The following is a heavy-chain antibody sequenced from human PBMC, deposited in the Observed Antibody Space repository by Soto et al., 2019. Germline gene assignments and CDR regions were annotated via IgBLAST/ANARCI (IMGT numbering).Heavy chain of an antibody. CDR1: GGTFSGYG. CDR2: ILPIFGTT. D-gene: IGHD2-2*01. CDR3: AGGGVVPAASPPFHYLMNF. J-gene: IGHJ6*02. Sequence: QVQLVQSGAEVKKPGSSVRVSCKPSGGTFSGYGFSWVRQAPGQGLEWMGGILPIFGTTNYAQKFQDRVTFIADESTTTAYMELSGLKSEDTAIYYCAGGGVVPAASPPFHYLMNFWGQGTTVTVSS. V-gene: IGHV1-69*01.